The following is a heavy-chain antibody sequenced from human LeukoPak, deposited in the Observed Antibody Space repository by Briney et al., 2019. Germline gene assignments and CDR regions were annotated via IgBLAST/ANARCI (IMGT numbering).Heavy chain of an antibody. J-gene: IGHJ4*02. CDR3: ASQTHIVVVTGGYYFDY. V-gene: IGHV4-30-4*01. CDR1: GGSISSGDYY. CDR2: IYYSGST. Sequence: SATLSPPFTVSGGSISSGDYYWSWIRPPPGKGLEWIGYIYYSGSTYYNPSLKSRVTISVDTSKNQFSLKLSSVTAADTAVYYCASQTHIVVVTGGYYFDYWGQGTLVTVSS. D-gene: IGHD2-21*02.